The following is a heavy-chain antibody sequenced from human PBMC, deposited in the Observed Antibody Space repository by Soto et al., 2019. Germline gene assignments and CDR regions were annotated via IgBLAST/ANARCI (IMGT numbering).Heavy chain of an antibody. CDR1: NDSISSNNW. Sequence: QVQPQESGPGLVKPSGTLSLTCAVSNDSISSNNWWSWFRQPPGKGLEWIGEIYHSGRTNYNPSLKSRVTTSVDKSKNQFSLKLTSVTAADTAVYYCASRAYSGYDAKEFDFWGQGTLVTVSS. V-gene: IGHV4-4*02. J-gene: IGHJ4*02. D-gene: IGHD5-12*01. CDR2: IYHSGRT. CDR3: ASRAYSGYDAKEFDF.